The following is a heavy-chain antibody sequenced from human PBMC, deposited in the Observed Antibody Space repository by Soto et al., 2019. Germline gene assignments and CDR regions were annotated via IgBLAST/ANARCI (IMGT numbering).Heavy chain of an antibody. D-gene: IGHD4-17*01. J-gene: IGHJ6*02. V-gene: IGHV1-18*01. Sequence: QVQLVQSGAEVKEPGASAKVSCKASGYTFTTHGMSWVRQAPGQGLEWMGWISGYNGNTNYAQKLQGRVTMTTDTSTSTVYMELRSLRSDDTAVYYCARSSTYGMDVWGQGTTVTVSS. CDR3: ARSSTYGMDV. CDR1: GYTFTTHG. CDR2: ISGYNGNT.